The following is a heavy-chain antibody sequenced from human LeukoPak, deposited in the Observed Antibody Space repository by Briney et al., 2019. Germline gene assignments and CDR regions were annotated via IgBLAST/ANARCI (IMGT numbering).Heavy chain of an antibody. V-gene: IGHV3-7*03. J-gene: IGHJ3*02. Sequence: GGSLILSCAASGFTFISYWMSWVRQAPGKGLEWVANIKQDGSEKYYVDSVKGRFTISRDNAKNSLYLQMNSLRAEDTAVYYCARDLEGFDIWGQGTMVTVSS. CDR2: IKQDGSEK. D-gene: IGHD3-3*01. CDR3: ARDLEGFDI. CDR1: GFTFISYW.